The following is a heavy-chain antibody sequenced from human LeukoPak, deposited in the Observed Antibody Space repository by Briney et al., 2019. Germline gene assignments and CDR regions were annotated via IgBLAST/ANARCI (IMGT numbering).Heavy chain of an antibody. CDR2: MYTGGGR. Sequence: GGSLRLSCAASGFSVSNYYMSWVRQPPGKGLEWVSVMYTGGGRYYGDSVKGRFTISRDNSRNTVFLQMNSLRVEDTALYYCTRGQSYCGADCYSDWGQGTLVTVSS. CDR1: GFSVSNYY. J-gene: IGHJ4*02. CDR3: TRGQSYCGADCYSD. V-gene: IGHV3-66*01. D-gene: IGHD2-21*02.